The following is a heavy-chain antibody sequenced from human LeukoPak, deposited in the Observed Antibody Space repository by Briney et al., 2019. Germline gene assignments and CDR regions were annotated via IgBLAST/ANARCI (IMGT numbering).Heavy chain of an antibody. V-gene: IGHV1-8*03. CDR3: ARGPSYSYGIIDY. D-gene: IGHD5-18*01. Sequence: ASVKVSCKASGYTFTTYDINWVRQATGQGLQWMGWINPNSGNTGYAQKFQGRVTITRDTSASTAYMELSSLRSEDTAVYYCARGPSYSYGIIDYWGQGTLVTVSS. J-gene: IGHJ4*02. CDR1: GYTFTTYD. CDR2: INPNSGNT.